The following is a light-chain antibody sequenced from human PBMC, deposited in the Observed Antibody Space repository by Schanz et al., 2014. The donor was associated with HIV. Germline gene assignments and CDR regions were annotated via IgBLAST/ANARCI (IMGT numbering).Light chain of an antibody. CDR2: AVS. Sequence: QSALTQPASVSGSPGQSITISCSGTSSDIGAFDYVSWYQQYPGKAPKLIVYAVSDRPSGLSYRFSGSKSGNTASLAISGLQAADEADYYCSSFSTSDTPIFGTGTKLTVL. CDR3: SSFSTSDTPI. J-gene: IGLJ1*01. CDR1: SSDIGAFDY. V-gene: IGLV2-14*03.